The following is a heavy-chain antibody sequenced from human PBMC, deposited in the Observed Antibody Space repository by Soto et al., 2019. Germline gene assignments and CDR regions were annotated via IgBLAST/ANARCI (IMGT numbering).Heavy chain of an antibody. CDR1: GFSLSVYGVR. CDR3: AHTKDSSGFLTS. J-gene: IGHJ5*02. D-gene: IGHD3-22*01. V-gene: IGHV2-5*01. CDR2: IHWNDDK. Sequence: SGPTLVNPTHTLTLTCSFSGFSLSVYGVRVIWFRQPPGETLEWLALIHWNDDKRYSPYLKSRLTITKDTPKNQVVLTLTNLDPLDTGTYFCAHTKDSSGFLTSWGQGILVTVSS.